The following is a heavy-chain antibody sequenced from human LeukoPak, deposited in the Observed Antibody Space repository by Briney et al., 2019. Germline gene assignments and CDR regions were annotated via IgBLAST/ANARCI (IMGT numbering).Heavy chain of an antibody. V-gene: IGHV3-30-3*01. D-gene: IGHD3-22*01. CDR1: GFTFSSYA. CDR2: ISYDGSNK. J-gene: IGHJ4*02. CDR3: ARDPHCYDSSGYLPY. Sequence: PGRSLRLSCAASGFTFSSYAMHWVRQAPGKGLEWVAVISYDGSNKYYADSVKGRFTISRDNSKNTLYLQMNRLRAEDTAVYYCARDPHCYDSSGYLPYWGQGTLVTVSS.